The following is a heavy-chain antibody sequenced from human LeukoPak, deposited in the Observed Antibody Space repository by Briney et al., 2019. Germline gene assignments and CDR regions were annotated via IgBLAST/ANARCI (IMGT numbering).Heavy chain of an antibody. V-gene: IGHV3-7*01. CDR1: GFSIRSSW. D-gene: IGHD7-27*01. Sequence: PGGSLRLSCAVSGFSIRSSWMSWVRQTPGKGLEWVADMNEDGSGTYYVDSVKGRFTVSRDNAKNSLYLQMSSLRAEDTAVYNCARDPAWGAIDYWGQGTLVTVSS. CDR2: MNEDGSGT. J-gene: IGHJ4*02. CDR3: ARDPAWGAIDY.